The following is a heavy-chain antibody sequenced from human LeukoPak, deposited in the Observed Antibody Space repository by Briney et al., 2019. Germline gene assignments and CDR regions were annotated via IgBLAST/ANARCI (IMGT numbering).Heavy chain of an antibody. CDR2: ISWNSGSI. D-gene: IGHD2-15*01. CDR1: GFTFDDYA. CDR3: AKEGAIGGPYFDY. Sequence: GRSLGLSCAASGFTFDDYAMHWVRQAPGKGLEWVSGISWNSGSIGYADSVKGRFTISRDNAKNSLYLQMNSLRAEDTALYYCAKEGAIGGPYFDYWGQGTLVTVSS. V-gene: IGHV3-9*01. J-gene: IGHJ4*02.